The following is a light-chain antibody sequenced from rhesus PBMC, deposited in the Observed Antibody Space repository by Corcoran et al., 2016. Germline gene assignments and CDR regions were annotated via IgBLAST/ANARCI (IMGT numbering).Light chain of an antibody. Sequence: DIQMTQSPSSLSASVGDRVTITCRASENVNNYLNWYQQKPGKAPKLLIYKASTLQSGVTSRFSGSGAVTDYTFTISSLQPEDVATYYCQHGYGTPLTFGGGTKVELK. CDR2: KAS. CDR3: QHGYGTPLT. V-gene: IGKV1-74*01. J-gene: IGKJ4*01. CDR1: ENVNNY.